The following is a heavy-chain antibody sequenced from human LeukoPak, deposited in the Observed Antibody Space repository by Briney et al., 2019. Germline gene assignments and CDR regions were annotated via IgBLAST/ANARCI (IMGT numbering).Heavy chain of an antibody. CDR1: GFTFSSYW. CDR3: ARDGVTDIVVVPAAILHFDY. J-gene: IGHJ4*02. Sequence: GGSLRLSCAASGFTFSSYWMSWVRQAPGKGLEWVANIKQDGSEKYYVDSVKGRFTISRDNAKNSLYLQMNSLRAEDTAVYYCARDGVTDIVVVPAAILHFDYWGQGTLVTVSS. D-gene: IGHD2-2*02. V-gene: IGHV3-7*01. CDR2: IKQDGSEK.